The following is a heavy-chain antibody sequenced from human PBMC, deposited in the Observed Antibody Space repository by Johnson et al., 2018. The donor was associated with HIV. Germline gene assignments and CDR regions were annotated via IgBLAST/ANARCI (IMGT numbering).Heavy chain of an antibody. V-gene: IGHV3-15*01. J-gene: IGHJ3*02. CDR2: IKSKTDGGTT. D-gene: IGHD3-9*01. Sequence: VQLVESGGGLVKPGGSLRLSCAASGFTFSNAWMSWVRQAPGKGLEWVGRIKSKTDGGTTDYAAPVKGRFTISRENAKNSLYLQMNSLRAGDTAVYYCARAGDYDVLTGSLMKGAFDIWGQGTMVTVSS. CDR3: ARAGDYDVLTGSLMKGAFDI. CDR1: GFTFSNAW.